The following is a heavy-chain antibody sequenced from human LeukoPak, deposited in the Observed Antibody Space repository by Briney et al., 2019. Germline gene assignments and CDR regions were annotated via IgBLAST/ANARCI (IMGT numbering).Heavy chain of an antibody. CDR2: IYYSGST. D-gene: IGHD3-22*01. CDR3: ARVSELRYDSSGYYYDYFDY. J-gene: IGHJ4*02. CDR1: GGSISSYY. Sequence: SETLSLTCAVSGGSISSYYWSWIRLPPGKGLEWIGYIYYSGSTNYNPSLKSRVTISVDTSKNQFSLKLRSVTAADTAVYYCARVSELRYDSSGYYYDYFDYWGQGTLVTVSS. V-gene: IGHV4-59*01.